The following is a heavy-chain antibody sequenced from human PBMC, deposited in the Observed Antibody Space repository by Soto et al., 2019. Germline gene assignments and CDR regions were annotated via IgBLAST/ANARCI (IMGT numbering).Heavy chain of an antibody. J-gene: IGHJ4*02. CDR3: ACWGHIVPVAPSDFDR. V-gene: IGHV3-74*01. D-gene: IGHD2-8*02. Sequence: QVVESGGGLVPPGGSLRLSCAASGFPFTNYWMNWVRQTPGKGRMWVSRISPDGSDVGYADSVEGRFTVSRDNAKNTLYLQMHSLRAEDTAMYYCACWGHIVPVAPSDFDRWGQGTPVTVSS. CDR2: ISPDGSDV. CDR1: GFPFTNYW.